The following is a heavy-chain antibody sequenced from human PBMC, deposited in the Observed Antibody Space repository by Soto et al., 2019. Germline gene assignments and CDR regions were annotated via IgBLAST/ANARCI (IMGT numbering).Heavy chain of an antibody. J-gene: IGHJ3*02. Sequence: GGSLRLSCAASGFTFSSYWMHWVRQAPGKGLVWVSRINSDGSSTSYADSVKGRFTISRDNAKNTLYLQMNSLRAEDTAVYYCSRKSPIDYYDSSGYHDAFDIWGQGTTVTVSS. D-gene: IGHD3-22*01. CDR3: SRKSPIDYYDSSGYHDAFDI. CDR1: GFTFSSYW. CDR2: INSDGSST. V-gene: IGHV3-74*01.